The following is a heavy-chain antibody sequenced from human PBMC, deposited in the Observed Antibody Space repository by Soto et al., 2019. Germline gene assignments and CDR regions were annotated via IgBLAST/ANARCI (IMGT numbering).Heavy chain of an antibody. V-gene: IGHV1-2*04. CDR1: VDTFTGYC. D-gene: IGHD2-2*01. Sequence: AFVKVSCEASVDTFTGYCMHWVRQAPGQGLEWMGSINPNRGGTNYAQRFQGCATMTRDTSISTAYMELSRLRSDDTDVDNCAVPVGYCSSTSCPPEHWGQGTLVTVSS. CDR3: AVPVGYCSSTSCPPEH. J-gene: IGHJ1*01. CDR2: INPNRGGT.